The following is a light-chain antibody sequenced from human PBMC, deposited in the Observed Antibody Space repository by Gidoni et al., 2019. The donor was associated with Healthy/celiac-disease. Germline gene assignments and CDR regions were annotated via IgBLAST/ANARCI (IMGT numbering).Light chain of an antibody. Sequence: EIVMPQSPATLSVSPGERATLSCRASQSVSSNLDWYPQKPGQAPRLLIYGASTRATGIPARCSGSGSGTEFTLTISSLQSEDFAVYYCQQYNNWPPWTFXQXTKVEIK. CDR2: GAS. CDR1: QSVSSN. V-gene: IGKV3-15*01. CDR3: QQYNNWPPWT. J-gene: IGKJ1*01.